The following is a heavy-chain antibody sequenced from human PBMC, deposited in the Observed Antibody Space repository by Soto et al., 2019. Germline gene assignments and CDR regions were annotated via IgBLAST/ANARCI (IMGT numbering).Heavy chain of an antibody. V-gene: IGHV1-69*08. CDR3: ARDQDGDYLDY. CDR1: GGTFSSYT. D-gene: IGHD4-17*01. CDR2: IIPILGIA. J-gene: IGHJ4*02. Sequence: QVQLVQSGAEVKKPGSSVKVSCKASGGTFSSYTISWVRQAPGQGLEWMGRIIPILGIANYAQKFQGRVTITADKSTSTAYMELSSLRSEDTAVYYCARDQDGDYLDYWGQGTLVTVSS.